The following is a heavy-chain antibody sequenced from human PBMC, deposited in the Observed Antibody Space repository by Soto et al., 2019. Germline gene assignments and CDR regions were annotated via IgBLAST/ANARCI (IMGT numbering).Heavy chain of an antibody. CDR2: IIPIFGTA. J-gene: IGHJ6*02. CDR3: ARRSGVIFSAGYYYGMDV. CDR1: GGTFSSYA. V-gene: IGHV1-69*12. D-gene: IGHD2-15*01. Sequence: QVQLVQSGAEVKKPGSSVKVSCKASGGTFSSYAISWVRQAPGQGLEWMGGIIPIFGTANYAQKFQGRVTITADESTRTAYMELSSLRSEDTAVYYCARRSGVIFSAGYYYGMDVWGQGTTVTVSS.